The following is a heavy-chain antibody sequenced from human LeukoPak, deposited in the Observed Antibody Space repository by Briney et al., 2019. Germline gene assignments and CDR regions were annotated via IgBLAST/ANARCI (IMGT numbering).Heavy chain of an antibody. D-gene: IGHD6-19*01. CDR3: ARVPGQWLVQLDY. CDR1: GGSISSGSYY. CDR2: IYTSGST. Sequence: PSETLSLTCTVSGGSISSGSYYWSWIRQPAGKGLEWIGRIYTSGSTNYNPSLKSRVTISVDTSKNQFSLKLSSVTAADTAVYYCARVPGQWLVQLDYWGQGTLVTVSS. J-gene: IGHJ4*02. V-gene: IGHV4-61*02.